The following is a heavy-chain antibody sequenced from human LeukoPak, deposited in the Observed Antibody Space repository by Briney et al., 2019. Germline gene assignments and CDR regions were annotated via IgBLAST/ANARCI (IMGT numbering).Heavy chain of an antibody. CDR3: ATRYSSSHYYYMDV. CDR1: GYTFNKYG. J-gene: IGHJ6*03. CDR2: INTNTGNP. D-gene: IGHD6-13*01. V-gene: IGHV7-4-1*02. Sequence: AAVKVSCKASGYTFNKYGINWVRQAPGQGLEWMGWINTNTGNPTYAQGFTGRFVFSLDTSVSTAYLQISSLKAEDTAVYYCATRYSSSHYYYMDVWGKGTTVTVSS.